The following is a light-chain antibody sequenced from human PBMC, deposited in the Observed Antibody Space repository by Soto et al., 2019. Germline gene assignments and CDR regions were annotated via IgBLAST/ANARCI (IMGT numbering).Light chain of an antibody. CDR1: QSLAHSDGNTY. V-gene: IGKV2-30*02. Sequence: DVVITQPPLFLPVTLGQPASISCSSSQSLAHSDGNTYLTWFQQRPGQSPRRLIYKASNRDSGVPDRFSGSGSGTDFTLKISRVEAEDVAVYYCMQGTHWPWTFGQGTKVDIK. J-gene: IGKJ1*01. CDR3: MQGTHWPWT. CDR2: KAS.